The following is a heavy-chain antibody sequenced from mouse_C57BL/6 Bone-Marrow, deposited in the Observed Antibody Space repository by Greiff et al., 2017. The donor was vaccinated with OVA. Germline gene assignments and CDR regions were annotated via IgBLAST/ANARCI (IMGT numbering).Heavy chain of an antibody. CDR2: ISDGGSYT. D-gene: IGHD2-10*02. V-gene: IGHV5-4*01. Sequence: EVQRVESGGGLVKPGGSLKLSCAASGFTFSSYAMSWVRQTPEKRLEWVATISDGGSYTYYPDNVKGRFTISRDNAKNNLYLQMSHLKSEDTAMYYCARPSNPYAMDYWGQGTSVTVSS. J-gene: IGHJ4*01. CDR1: GFTFSSYA. CDR3: ARPSNPYAMDY.